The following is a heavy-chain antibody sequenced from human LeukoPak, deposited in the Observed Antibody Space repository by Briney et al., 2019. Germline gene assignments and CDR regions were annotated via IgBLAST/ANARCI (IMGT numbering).Heavy chain of an antibody. CDR3: AKEKEVVVMRSTRYFDY. V-gene: IGHV3-23*01. CDR2: ISGSGGST. CDR1: GFTFSSYA. D-gene: IGHD3-22*01. Sequence: GGSLRLSCAASGFTFSSYAMSWVRQAPGKGLEWVSAISGSGGSTYYADSVKGRFTISRDNSKNTLYLQMNSLRAEDTAVYYCAKEKEVVVMRSTRYFDYWGQGTLVTVSS. J-gene: IGHJ4*02.